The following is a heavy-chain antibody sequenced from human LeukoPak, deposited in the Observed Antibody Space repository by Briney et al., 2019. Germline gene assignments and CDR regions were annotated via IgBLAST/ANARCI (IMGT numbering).Heavy chain of an antibody. V-gene: IGHV1-46*01. Sequence: ASVKISCKASGYTFTNNYMRWVRQAPGQGLEWMGVIHPSGSSTNYAQKFQGRVTMTKDTSTSTVYIELSSLRSEDTAVYYCARMDMDTAMVTNYLDHWGQGTLVTVSA. D-gene: IGHD5-18*01. J-gene: IGHJ4*02. CDR2: IHPSGSST. CDR3: ARMDMDTAMVTNYLDH. CDR1: GYTFTNNY.